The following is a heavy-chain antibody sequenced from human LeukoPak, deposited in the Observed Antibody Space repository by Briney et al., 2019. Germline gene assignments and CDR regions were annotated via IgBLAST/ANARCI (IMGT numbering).Heavy chain of an antibody. D-gene: IGHD3-3*01. CDR3: ARAGRWEEYYDFWSGYYTSVWFDP. CDR2: IYHSGST. V-gene: IGHV4-38-2*02. J-gene: IGHJ5*02. CDR1: GYSISSGYY. Sequence: SETLSLTCTVSGYSISSGYYWGRIRQPPGKGLEWIGSIYHSGSTYYNPSLKSRVTISVDTSKNQFSLKLSSVTAADTAVYYCARAGRWEEYYDFWSGYYTSVWFDPWGQGTLVTVSS.